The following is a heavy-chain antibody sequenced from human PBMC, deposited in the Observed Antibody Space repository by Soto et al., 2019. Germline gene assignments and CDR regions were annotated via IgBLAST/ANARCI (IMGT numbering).Heavy chain of an antibody. V-gene: IGHV3-23*01. CDR3: ARDKGSRTYYYGMDV. J-gene: IGHJ6*02. CDR2: ISGSGGST. CDR1: GFTFSSYA. Sequence: GGSLRLSCAASGFTFSSYAMTWVRQAPGKGLEWVSAISGSGGSTYYADSVKGRFTISRDNSKNTLYLQMNSLRAEDTAVYYCARDKGSRTYYYGMDVWGQGTTVTVS. D-gene: IGHD3-10*01.